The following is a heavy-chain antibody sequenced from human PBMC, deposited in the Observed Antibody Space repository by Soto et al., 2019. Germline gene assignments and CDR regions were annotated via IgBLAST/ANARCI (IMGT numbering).Heavy chain of an antibody. D-gene: IGHD3-16*01. Sequence: QVQLQESGPGLVKPSETLSLTCTVSGGSISSYYWSWVRQPPGKGLEWIGYIYYSGSTNYNPSLKSRVTISVDTSKNQFSLKLSSVTAADTAVYYCARAWGYYFDYWGQGTLVTVSS. CDR2: IYYSGST. CDR3: ARAWGYYFDY. V-gene: IGHV4-59*01. CDR1: GGSISSYY. J-gene: IGHJ4*02.